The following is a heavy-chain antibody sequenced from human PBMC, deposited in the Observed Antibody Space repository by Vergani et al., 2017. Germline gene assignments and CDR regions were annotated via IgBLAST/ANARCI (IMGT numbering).Heavy chain of an antibody. Sequence: QVHLVESGGGVVQPGRSLRLSCVVSGYTSSYYCRHWGRRPPAKGLEWVAGISYDGTKKYYADSVKGRFTISRDNSKSTLYLQMNSLRTEDTAVYYCATKSCGTPGCQIGYFREWGQGTLVTVSS. V-gene: IGHV3-30*03. J-gene: IGHJ1*01. CDR2: ISYDGTKK. CDR1: GYTSSYYC. CDR3: ATKSCGTPGCQIGYFRE. D-gene: IGHD1-1*01.